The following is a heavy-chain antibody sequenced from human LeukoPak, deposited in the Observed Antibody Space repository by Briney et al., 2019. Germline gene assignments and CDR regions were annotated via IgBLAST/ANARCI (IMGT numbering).Heavy chain of an antibody. CDR1: GGSFSGYY. CDR3: ARHPLWELEYRFDP. J-gene: IGHJ5*02. V-gene: IGHV4-34*01. CDR2: INHSGST. Sequence: PSETLSLTCAVYGGSFSGYYWSWIRQPPGKGLEWIGEINHSGSTNYNPSLKSRVTISVDTSKNQFSLKLSSVTAADTAVYYCARHPLWELEYRFDPWGQGTLVTVSS. D-gene: IGHD1-26*01.